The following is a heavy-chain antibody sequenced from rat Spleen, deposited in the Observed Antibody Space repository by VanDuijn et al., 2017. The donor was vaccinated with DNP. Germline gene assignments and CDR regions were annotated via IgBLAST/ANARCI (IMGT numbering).Heavy chain of an antibody. CDR1: GFTFSDYN. D-gene: IGHD1-12*01. Sequence: EVQLVESGGGLVQPGRSLELSCAASGFTFSDYNMAWVRQAPKKGLEWVATIIYDGSRTYYRDSVKGRFTISRDNAKSTLYLQMDSLRSEDTATYYCATQHSANYYDAPYAMDVWGQGTSVTVSS. CDR2: IIYDGSRT. CDR3: ATQHSANYYDAPYAMDV. J-gene: IGHJ4*01. V-gene: IGHV5S10*01.